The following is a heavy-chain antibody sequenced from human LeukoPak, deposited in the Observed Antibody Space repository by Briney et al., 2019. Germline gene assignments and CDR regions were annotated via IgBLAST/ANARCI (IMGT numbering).Heavy chain of an antibody. V-gene: IGHV5-51*01. CDR2: IYPDDSDA. Sequence: GESLKISCKGSGYNFGTRWVAWVRQMPGKGLEWMGIIYPDDSDARYSPSFQGQVTISADKSINTAYLQWSSLKASDTAMYYCARRAYYESSGYYLFDYWGQGTMVTVSS. D-gene: IGHD3-22*01. J-gene: IGHJ4*02. CDR3: ARRAYYESSGYYLFDY. CDR1: GYNFGTRW.